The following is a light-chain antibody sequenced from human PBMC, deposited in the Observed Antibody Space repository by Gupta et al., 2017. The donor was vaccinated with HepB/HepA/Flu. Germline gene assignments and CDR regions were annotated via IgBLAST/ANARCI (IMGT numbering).Light chain of an antibody. CDR3: CSYACSSTLV. J-gene: IGLJ2*01. CDR2: EVS. Sequence: QSALTQPASVSGSPGQSITISCTGTSSDVGSYNLVSWYQQHPGKAPKLMIYEVSKRPSGVCKRCSGSRSGNTVSPTISGLQAEDEAAYYCCSYACSSTLVFGGGTKLTVL. V-gene: IGLV2-23*02. CDR1: SSDVGSYNL.